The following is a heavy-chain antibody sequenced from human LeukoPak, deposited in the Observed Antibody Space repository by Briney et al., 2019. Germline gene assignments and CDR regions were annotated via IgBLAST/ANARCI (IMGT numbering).Heavy chain of an antibody. J-gene: IGHJ4*02. CDR1: GGSISSGDYY. V-gene: IGHV4-30-4*02. Sequence: SETLSLTCTVSGGSISSGDYYWSWIRQPPGKGLEWIGYIYYSGSTYYNPSLKSRVTISVDTSKNQFSLKLSSVTAADTAVYYCARGGGYDSPFDYWGQGTLVTVSS. CDR3: ARGGGYDSPFDY. CDR2: IYYSGST. D-gene: IGHD5-12*01.